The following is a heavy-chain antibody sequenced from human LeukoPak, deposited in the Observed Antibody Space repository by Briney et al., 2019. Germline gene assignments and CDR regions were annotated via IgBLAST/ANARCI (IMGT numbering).Heavy chain of an antibody. V-gene: IGHV1-2*02. D-gene: IGHD2-15*01. CDR1: GYTFTGYY. CDR2: INPNSGGT. Sequence: ASVKVSCKASGYTFTGYYMHWVRQAPGQGLEWMGWINPNSGGTNYAQKFQGRVTMTRDTSISTAYMELSRLRSDDTAVYYCAKVVVIAAYSGYYFDSWGQGTLVTVSS. J-gene: IGHJ4*02. CDR3: AKVVVIAAYSGYYFDS.